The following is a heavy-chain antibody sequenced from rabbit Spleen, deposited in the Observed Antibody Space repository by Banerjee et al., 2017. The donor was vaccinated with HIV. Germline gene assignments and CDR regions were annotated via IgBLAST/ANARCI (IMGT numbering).Heavy chain of an antibody. CDR3: ARAIVPWLGLTRLDL. V-gene: IGHV1S7*01. J-gene: IGHJ3*01. Sequence: QLTETGGGLVQPGGSLTLSCKASGIDFTKYYITWVRQAPGKGLEWIGIIYAAKGSTDYANWVNGRFTISSDNAQSTVDLKMTSLTAADTATYFCARAIVPWLGLTRLDLWGPGTLVT. CDR1: GIDFTKYY. CDR2: IYAAKGST. D-gene: IGHD4-1*01.